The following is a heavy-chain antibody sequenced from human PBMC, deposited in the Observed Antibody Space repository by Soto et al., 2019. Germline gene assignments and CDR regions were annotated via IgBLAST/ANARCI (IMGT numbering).Heavy chain of an antibody. D-gene: IGHD6-13*01. V-gene: IGHV3-9*01. Sequence: EVQLVESGGGLVQPGRSLRLSCAASGFTFDDYAMHWVRQAPGKGLEWVSGISWNSGSIGYADSVKGRFTISRDNAKNSLYLQMNSLRAEDTALYYCAAHIAAADAAFDIWDQGTMVTVSS. J-gene: IGHJ3*02. CDR1: GFTFDDYA. CDR2: ISWNSGSI. CDR3: AAHIAAADAAFDI.